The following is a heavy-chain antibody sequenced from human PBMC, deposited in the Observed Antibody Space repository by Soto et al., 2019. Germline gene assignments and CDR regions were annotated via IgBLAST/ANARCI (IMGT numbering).Heavy chain of an antibody. D-gene: IGHD6-19*01. V-gene: IGHV4-38-2*01. J-gene: IGHJ4*02. CDR2: IYHSGST. Sequence: SETLSLTCAVSGYSISSGYYWGWIRQPPGKGLEWIGSIYHSGSTYYNPSLKSRVTISVDTSKSQFSLKLSSVTAADTAVYYCARAYSSGRCFDYWGQGTLVTVS. CDR1: GYSISSGYY. CDR3: ARAYSSGRCFDY.